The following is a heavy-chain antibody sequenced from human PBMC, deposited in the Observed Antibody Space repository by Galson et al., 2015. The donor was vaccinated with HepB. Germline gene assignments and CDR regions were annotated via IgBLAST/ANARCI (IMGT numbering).Heavy chain of an antibody. Sequence: SVKVSCKASGFTFTSSAMQWVRQARGQRLEWIGWIVVGSGNTNYAQKFQERVTITRDMSTSTAYMELSSLRSEDTAVYYCAANSGFGEFLLSEYYYYGMDVWGQGTTVTVSS. J-gene: IGHJ6*02. D-gene: IGHD3-10*01. V-gene: IGHV1-58*02. CDR3: AANSGFGEFLLSEYYYYGMDV. CDR1: GFTFTSSA. CDR2: IVVGSGNT.